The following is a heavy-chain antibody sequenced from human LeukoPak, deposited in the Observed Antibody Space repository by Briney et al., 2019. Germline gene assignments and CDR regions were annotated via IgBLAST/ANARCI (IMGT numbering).Heavy chain of an antibody. Sequence: GASVKVSCKASGYTFTSYYMHWVRQAPGQGLEWMGIINPSGGSTSYARKFQGRVTMTRDMSTSTVYMELSSLRSEDTAVYYCARGDIVLMVYEGWGQGTLVTVSS. J-gene: IGHJ4*02. V-gene: IGHV1-46*01. CDR3: ARGDIVLMVYEG. CDR1: GYTFTSYY. D-gene: IGHD2-8*01. CDR2: INPSGGST.